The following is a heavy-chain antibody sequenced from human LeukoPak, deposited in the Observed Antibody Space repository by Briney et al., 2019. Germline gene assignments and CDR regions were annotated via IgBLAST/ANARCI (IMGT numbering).Heavy chain of an antibody. CDR1: GFTFSSYA. D-gene: IGHD4-23*01. V-gene: IGHV3-30*18. J-gene: IGHJ6*02. CDR2: ISYDGSNK. CDR3: AKATTVVNLRYYYYGMDV. Sequence: GGSLRLSCAASGFTFSSYAMSWVRQAPGEGLEWVAVISYDGSNKYYADSVKGRFAISRDNSKNTLYLQMNSLRAEDTAVYYCAKATTVVNLRYYYYGMDVWGQGTTVTVSS.